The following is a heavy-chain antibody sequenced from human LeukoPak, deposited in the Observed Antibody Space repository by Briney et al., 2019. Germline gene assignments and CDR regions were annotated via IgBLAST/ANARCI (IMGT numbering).Heavy chain of an antibody. CDR1: GFTFSSYS. V-gene: IGHV3-23*01. CDR3: AKARTQNYYDSSGEFDY. J-gene: IGHJ4*02. Sequence: GGSLRLSCAASGFTFSSYSMNWVRQAPGKGLEWVSAISGSGGSTYYADSVKGRFTISRDNSKNTLYLQMNNLRAEDTAVYYCAKARTQNYYDSSGEFDYWGQGTLVTVSS. D-gene: IGHD3-22*01. CDR2: ISGSGGST.